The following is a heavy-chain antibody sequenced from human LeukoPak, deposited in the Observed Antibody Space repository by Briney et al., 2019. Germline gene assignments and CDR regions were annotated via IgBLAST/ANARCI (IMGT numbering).Heavy chain of an antibody. V-gene: IGHV1-18*01. CDR1: GYTFTSYG. CDR2: ISAYNGNT. Sequence: ASVNVSCKASGYTFTSYGISWVRQAPGQGLEWMGWISAYNGNTNYAQKLQGRVTMTTDTSTSTAYMELRSLRSDDTAVYYCARDYGWSTVVTTGLFDYWGQGTLVTVSS. J-gene: IGHJ4*02. D-gene: IGHD4-23*01. CDR3: ARDYGWSTVVTTGLFDY.